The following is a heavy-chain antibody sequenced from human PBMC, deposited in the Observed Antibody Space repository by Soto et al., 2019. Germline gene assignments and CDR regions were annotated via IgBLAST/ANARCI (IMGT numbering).Heavy chain of an antibody. CDR2: ISAYNGNT. Sequence: QVQLVQSGAEVKKPGASVKVSCKASGYTFTSYGISWVRQSPGPGLEWMGWISAYNGNTNYAQKLQGRVTMTTDTSTRTAYMELRSLRSDDTAVYYCASSLLVGYGLEGESDWGQGTLVTVSS. D-gene: IGHD5-18*01. CDR1: GYTFTSYG. CDR3: ASSLLVGYGLEGESD. J-gene: IGHJ4*02. V-gene: IGHV1-18*01.